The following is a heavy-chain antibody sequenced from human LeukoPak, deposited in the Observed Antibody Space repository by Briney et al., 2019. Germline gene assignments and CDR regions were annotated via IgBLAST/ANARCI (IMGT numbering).Heavy chain of an antibody. J-gene: IGHJ4*02. Sequence: GGSLRLSCAASGFTFGDYAMHWVRQAPGKGLEWVSGISWNSGSIGYADSVKGRFTISRDNAKNSLYLQMNSLRAEDTAVYYCARDYRCEEHLCFRSDCDSSGYANFDYWGQGTLVTVSS. V-gene: IGHV3-9*01. CDR1: GFTFGDYA. D-gene: IGHD3-22*01. CDR2: ISWNSGSI. CDR3: ARDYRCEEHLCFRSDCDSSGYANFDY.